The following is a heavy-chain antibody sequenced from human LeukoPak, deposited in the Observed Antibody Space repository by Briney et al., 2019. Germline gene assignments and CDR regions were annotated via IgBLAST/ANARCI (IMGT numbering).Heavy chain of an antibody. CDR3: ARRRGGRGSSSFWFDP. Sequence: SVKVSFKASGGTFSSYAISWVRQAPGQGLERMGRIIPIFGIANYAQKFQGRVTITADKSTSTAYMELSSLRSEDTAVYYCARRRGGRGSSSFWFDPWGQGTLVTVSS. J-gene: IGHJ5*02. CDR2: IIPIFGIA. V-gene: IGHV1-69*04. D-gene: IGHD6-6*01. CDR1: GGTFSSYA.